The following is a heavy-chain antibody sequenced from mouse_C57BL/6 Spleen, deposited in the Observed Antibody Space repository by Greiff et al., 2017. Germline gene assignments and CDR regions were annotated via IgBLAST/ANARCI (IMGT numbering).Heavy chain of an antibody. D-gene: IGHD3-3*01. CDR3: AREGGTRGDFDY. J-gene: IGHJ2*01. CDR1: GYTFTDYY. CDR2: INPNNGGT. V-gene: IGHV1-26*01. Sequence: VQLQQSGPELVKPGASVKISCKASGYTFTDYYMNWVKQSHGKSLEWIGDINPNNGGTSYNQKFKGKATLTVDKSSSTAYMELRSLTSEDSAVYYCAREGGTRGDFDYWGQGTTLTVSS.